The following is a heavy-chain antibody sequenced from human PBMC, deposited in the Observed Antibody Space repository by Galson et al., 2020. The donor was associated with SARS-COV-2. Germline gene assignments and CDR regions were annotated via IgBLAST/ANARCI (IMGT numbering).Heavy chain of an antibody. Sequence: SGPTLVKPTQTITLTCTFSGFSLSTTGMGVAWIRQPPGKALEWLALIFWDDDKRYNPSLKNRLTITKDTSKNQVLLTLTNMDPVDTATYYCAHIDDQLLNGGLLNWFGPWGQGTLVTVSS. CDR1: GFSLSTTGMG. CDR2: IFWDDDK. CDR3: AHIDDQLLNGGLLNWFGP. V-gene: IGHV2-5*02. J-gene: IGHJ5*02. D-gene: IGHD7-27*01.